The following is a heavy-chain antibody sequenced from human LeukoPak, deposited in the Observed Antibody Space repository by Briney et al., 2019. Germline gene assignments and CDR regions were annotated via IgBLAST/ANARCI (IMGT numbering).Heavy chain of an antibody. CDR3: ARGIVVVVAAKSLNYYYYYMDV. Sequence: ASVTVSCKASGYTFTSYDINWVRQAAGQGLEWMGWMNPNSGNTGYAQKFQGRVTITRNTSISTAYMELSSLRSEDTAVYYCARGIVVVVAAKSLNYYYYYMDVWGKGTTVTVSS. CDR1: GYTFTSYD. D-gene: IGHD2-15*01. V-gene: IGHV1-8*03. J-gene: IGHJ6*03. CDR2: MNPNSGNT.